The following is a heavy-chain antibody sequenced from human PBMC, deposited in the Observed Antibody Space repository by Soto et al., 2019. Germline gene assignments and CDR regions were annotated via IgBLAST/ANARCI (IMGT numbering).Heavy chain of an antibody. D-gene: IGHD6-13*01. CDR3: ARDFEWHGYSSSADGMDV. CDR1: GYSFTSYW. J-gene: IGHJ6*02. V-gene: IGHV5-51*01. Sequence: PGESLKISCKGSGYSFTSYWIGWVRQMPGKGLEWMGIIYPGDSDTRYSPSFQGQVTISADKSISTAYLQWSSLKASDTAVYYCARDFEWHGYSSSADGMDVWGQGTAVTVSS. CDR2: IYPGDSDT.